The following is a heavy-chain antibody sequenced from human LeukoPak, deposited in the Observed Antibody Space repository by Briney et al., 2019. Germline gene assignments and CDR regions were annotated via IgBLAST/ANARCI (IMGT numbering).Heavy chain of an antibody. Sequence: TSETLSLTCTVSGVSISSSNSYWGWIRQPPGKGLERIGSSYYSVNTYYNASLKTQVSISIDTSKNQFYLTLSSVTAADTSLYYCAQLRYYYFDYWGQGTLVTVSS. CDR3: AQLRYYYFDY. CDR1: GVSISSSNSY. V-gene: IGHV4-39*01. D-gene: IGHD5-18*01. J-gene: IGHJ4*02. CDR2: SYYSVNT.